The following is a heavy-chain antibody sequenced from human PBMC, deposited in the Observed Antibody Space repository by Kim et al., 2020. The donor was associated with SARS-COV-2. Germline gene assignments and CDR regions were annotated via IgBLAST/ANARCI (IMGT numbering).Heavy chain of an antibody. J-gene: IGHJ4*02. CDR2: ISNTAT. D-gene: IGHD1-1*01. V-gene: IGHV1-18*01. Sequence: ASVKVSCKTSGYTFTNYGISWVRQAPGQGLEWVGWISNTATNQKFQGRLTMTTDTSTSTTYMELRSLTSDDTAVYYCARDERRDGSTGYFDYWGQGTVVTVSS. CDR3: ARDERRDGSTGYFDY. CDR1: GYTFTNYG.